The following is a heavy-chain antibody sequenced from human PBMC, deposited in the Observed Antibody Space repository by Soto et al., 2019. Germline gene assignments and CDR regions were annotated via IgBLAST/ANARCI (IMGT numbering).Heavy chain of an antibody. CDR2: INHSGST. J-gene: IGHJ6*02. CDR3: ARAQSIGRGVYYYYYYGMDV. CDR1: GGSFSGYY. V-gene: IGHV4-34*01. Sequence: SETLSLTCAVYGGSFSGYYWSWIRQPPGKGLEWIGEINHSGSTNYNPSLKSRVTISVDTSKNQFSLKLSSVTAADTAVYYCARAQSIGRGVYYYYYYGMDVWGQGTTVTVSS. D-gene: IGHD3-10*01.